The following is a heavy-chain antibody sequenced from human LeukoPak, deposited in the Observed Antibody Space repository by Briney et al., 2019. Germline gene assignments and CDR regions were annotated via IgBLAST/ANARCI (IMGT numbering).Heavy chain of an antibody. Sequence: QLGGSLRLSCAASGLSFGSYAMNWVRQAPGKGLEWVSSISDSGGSTYYADSVRGRFTISRDNSKKTVYLQMNSLRADDTAVYHCAKALDWKIYYYYGMDVWGQGTTVTASS. CDR1: GLSFGSYA. V-gene: IGHV3-23*01. CDR2: ISDSGGST. J-gene: IGHJ6*02. D-gene: IGHD3/OR15-3a*01. CDR3: AKALDWKIYYYYGMDV.